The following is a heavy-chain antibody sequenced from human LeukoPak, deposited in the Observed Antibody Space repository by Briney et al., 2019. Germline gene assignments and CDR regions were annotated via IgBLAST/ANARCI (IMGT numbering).Heavy chain of an antibody. D-gene: IGHD3-10*01. CDR1: GFTLSTYW. CDR3: ARDKEWFGNFDY. V-gene: IGHV3-7*03. J-gene: IGHJ4*02. Sequence: GGSLRLSCAASGFTLSTYWMSWVRQAPGKGLEWVANIKQDGSRKYYVDSVKGRFTISRDNAKNSLSLQMNSLRVEDAAIYYCARDKEWFGNFDYWGQGTLVTVSS. CDR2: IKQDGSRK.